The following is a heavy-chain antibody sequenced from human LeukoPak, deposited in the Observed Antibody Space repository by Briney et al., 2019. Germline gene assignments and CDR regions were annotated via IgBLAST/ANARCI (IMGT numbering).Heavy chain of an antibody. CDR3: ARDGGSAMPFDS. D-gene: IGHD2-2*01. J-gene: IGHJ4*02. V-gene: IGHV3-74*01. CDR1: GFTFRNYW. CDR2: IDTDGSVT. Sequence: PGGSLRLSCAASGFTFRNYWMHWVRQDPGRGLVWVSCIDTDGSVTNYADSVKGRFTISRDNAKNSLYLQMNNLRAEDTAVYYCARDGGSAMPFDSWGQGTLVTVSS.